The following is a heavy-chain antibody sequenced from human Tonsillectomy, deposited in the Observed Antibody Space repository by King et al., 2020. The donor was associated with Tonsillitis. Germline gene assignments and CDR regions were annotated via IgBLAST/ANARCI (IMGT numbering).Heavy chain of an antibody. D-gene: IGHD5-18*01. V-gene: IGHV4-39*01. J-gene: IGHJ4*02. Sequence: LQLQESGPGLVKPSETLSLTCTVSGGSISSSSDYWGWIRQPPGKGLEWIGSIYYSGSTYYNPSLNSRVTISVDTSKNQFSLKLSSVTAADTAVYYCARRGYSYGPFFDYWGQGTLVTVSS. CDR3: ARRGYSYGPFFDY. CDR1: GGSISSSSDY. CDR2: IYYSGST.